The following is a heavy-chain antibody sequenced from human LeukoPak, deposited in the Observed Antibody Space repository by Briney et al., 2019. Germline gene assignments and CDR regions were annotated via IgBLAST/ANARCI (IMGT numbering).Heavy chain of an antibody. Sequence: SVKVSCKASGGTFSSYAISWVRQAPGQGLEWMGGIIPIFGTANYAQKFQGRVTITTDESTSTAYMELSSPRSEDTAVYYCARDTRTVMSGYDYGYFDYWGQGTLVTVSS. CDR2: IIPIFGTA. CDR1: GGTFSSYA. CDR3: ARDTRTVMSGYDYGYFDY. D-gene: IGHD5-12*01. J-gene: IGHJ4*02. V-gene: IGHV1-69*05.